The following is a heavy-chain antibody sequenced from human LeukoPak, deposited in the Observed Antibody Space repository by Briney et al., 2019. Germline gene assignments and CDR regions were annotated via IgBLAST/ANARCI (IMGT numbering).Heavy chain of an antibody. V-gene: IGHV3-33*01. J-gene: IGHJ6*02. D-gene: IGHD3-10*01. CDR2: IWYDGSNK. CDR3: ARANYGSGSNYYYGLDV. CDR1: GYIFTAYY. Sequence: GASVKVSCRASGYIFTAYYMHWVRQAPGKGLEWVAVIWYDGSNKYYVDSVKGRFTISRDNSNNTLYLQVNSLRAEDTAVYYCARANYGSGSNYYYGLDVWGQGTTVTVSS.